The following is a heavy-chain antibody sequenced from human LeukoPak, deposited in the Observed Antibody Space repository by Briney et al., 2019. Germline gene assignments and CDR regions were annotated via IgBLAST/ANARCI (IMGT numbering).Heavy chain of an antibody. D-gene: IGHD2-2*01. CDR1: GFTFSSYS. J-gene: IGHJ4*02. CDR2: ISSSSSYI. CDR3: ARDKDQLRTLSPIDY. Sequence: GGSLRLSCAASGFTFSSYSMNWVRQAPGKGLEWVSSISSSSSYIYYADSVKGRFTTSRDNAKNSLYLQMNSPRAEDTAVYYCARDKDQLRTLSPIDYWGQGTLVTVSS. V-gene: IGHV3-21*01.